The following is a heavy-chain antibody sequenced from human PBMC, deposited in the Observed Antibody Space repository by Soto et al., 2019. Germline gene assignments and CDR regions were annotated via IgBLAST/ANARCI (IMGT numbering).Heavy chain of an antibody. CDR3: ARDSVTRVSSDIPGMDV. J-gene: IGHJ6*02. CDR2: IGEGGVSR. V-gene: IGHV3-23*01. D-gene: IGHD3-10*01. Sequence: EVRLLESGGGLVQPGGSLRLSCVASGFDFSTYATSWVRQAPGKGLEWVSVIGEGGVSRVYADAVKGRFTISRDNSKNTLYLQMTSLRVDDTAMYYCARDSVTRVSSDIPGMDVWGQGTTVSVSS. CDR1: GFDFSTYA.